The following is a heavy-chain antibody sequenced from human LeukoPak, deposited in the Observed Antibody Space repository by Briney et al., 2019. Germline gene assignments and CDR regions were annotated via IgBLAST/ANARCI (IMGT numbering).Heavy chain of an antibody. CDR3: ATGRNSYYYYGMDV. CDR2: FDPEDGEK. CDR1: GYTLTELS. J-gene: IGHJ6*02. Sequence: GASVKVSCKVSGYTLTELSMHWVRQAPGKGLEWMEGFDPEDGEKIYAQKFQGRVTMTEDTSTDTAYMELSSLRSEDTAVYYCATGRNSYYYYGMDVWGQGTTVTVSS. V-gene: IGHV1-24*01.